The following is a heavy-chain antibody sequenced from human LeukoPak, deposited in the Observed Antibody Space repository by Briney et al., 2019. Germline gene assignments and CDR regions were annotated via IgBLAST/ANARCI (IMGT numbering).Heavy chain of an antibody. Sequence: ASVKVSCKASGYTFSDYYIHWLRQAPGQGPEWMGWINLNTGGTNYAQKFDGRFSMIRDTSINTAFMELSGLTFDDTAVYYCGSVRGILSYFDLWGRGTLVTVSS. CDR1: GYTFSDYY. D-gene: IGHD3-16*01. CDR3: GSVRGILSYFDL. CDR2: INLNTGGT. J-gene: IGHJ2*01. V-gene: IGHV1-2*02.